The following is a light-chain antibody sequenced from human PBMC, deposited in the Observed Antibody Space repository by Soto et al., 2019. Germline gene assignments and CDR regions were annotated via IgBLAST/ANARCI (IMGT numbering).Light chain of an antibody. V-gene: IGKV1-33*01. CDR1: QDIRTP. J-gene: IGKJ3*01. CDR2: GAS. Sequence: DIQMTQSPSSLTASVGARVSITCQASQDIRTPLSWFQHKPGRAPKLLIYGASYLETGVPSRFRGSGSGTDFTFTISSLQPEDIATYYCQHYNNLPPFAFGPGTIVDLK. CDR3: QHYNNLPPFA.